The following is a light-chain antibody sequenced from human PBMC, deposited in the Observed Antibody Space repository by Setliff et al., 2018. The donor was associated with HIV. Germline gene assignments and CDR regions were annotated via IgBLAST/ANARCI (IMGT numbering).Light chain of an antibody. J-gene: IGLJ2*01. V-gene: IGLV1-51*01. CDR2: DDH. CDR3: GTWDSSLSTGV. Sequence: QSALTQPPSVSAAPGQKVTISCSGSNSNIGNNSVSWYQQLPGTAPKLLIYDDHRRPSGIPDRFSGSNSGTSATLGITGLQTGDGAHYYCGTWDSSLSTGVFGGGTKVTVL. CDR1: NSNIGNNS.